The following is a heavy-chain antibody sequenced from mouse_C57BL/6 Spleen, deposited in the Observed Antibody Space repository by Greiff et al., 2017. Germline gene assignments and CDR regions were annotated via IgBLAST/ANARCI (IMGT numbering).Heavy chain of an antibody. V-gene: IGHV5-9-1*02. CDR1: GFTFSSYA. Sequence: EVMLVESGEGLVKPGGSLKLSCAASGFTFSSYAMSWVRQTPEKRLEWVAYISSGGDYIYYADTVKGRFTISRDNARNTLYLQMSSLKSEDTAMYYCTREEFHYYGSGDYYAMDYWGQGTSVTVSS. CDR2: ISSGGDYI. CDR3: TREEFHYYGSGDYYAMDY. D-gene: IGHD1-1*01. J-gene: IGHJ4*01.